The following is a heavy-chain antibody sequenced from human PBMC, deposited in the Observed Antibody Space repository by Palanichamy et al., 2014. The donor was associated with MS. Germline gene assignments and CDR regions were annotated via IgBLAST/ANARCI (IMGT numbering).Heavy chain of an antibody. J-gene: IGHJ5*02. Sequence: QVQLVQSGAEVKKPGSSVKVSYKSSGGTFNSYAISWVRLAPGQGLEWMGGFMPIFGTSHYAQKFQGRLTITADESTTTAYMELSSLISDDTAVYYCVRGGHYCDSSGFPLRNWFDPWGQGTLVTVSS. CDR1: GGTFNSYA. V-gene: IGHV1-69*01. CDR3: VRGGHYCDSSGFPLRNWFDP. D-gene: IGHD3-22*01. CDR2: FMPIFGTS.